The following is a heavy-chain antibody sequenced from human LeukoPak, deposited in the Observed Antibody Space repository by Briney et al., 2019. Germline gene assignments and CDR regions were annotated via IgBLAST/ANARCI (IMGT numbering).Heavy chain of an antibody. J-gene: IGHJ6*03. CDR3: AKDPAVAGTWYVYYYMDV. D-gene: IGHD6-19*01. Sequence: GGSLRLSCAASGFTFSNYGMSWVRQAPGKGLEGVSAISGSGGSTYYADSVKGRFTISRDNSKNTLYLQMNSLRAEDTAVYYCAKDPAVAGTWYVYYYMDVWGKGTTVTISS. CDR2: ISGSGGST. V-gene: IGHV3-23*01. CDR1: GFTFSNYG.